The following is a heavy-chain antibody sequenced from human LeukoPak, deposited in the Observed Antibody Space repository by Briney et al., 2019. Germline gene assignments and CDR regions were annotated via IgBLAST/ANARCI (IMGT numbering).Heavy chain of an antibody. J-gene: IGHJ4*02. Sequence: GGSLRLSCAASGFTFSNYAMSWVRQAPGKGLEWVSVISGSGGRTYYADSVKGRFTISRDDSRNTLYLQMNSLRGDDTAVYYCAKDVGKWESLHFFDYWGQGTLVTVSS. CDR2: ISGSGGRT. CDR3: AKDVGKWESLHFFDY. CDR1: GFTFSNYA. D-gene: IGHD1-26*01. V-gene: IGHV3-23*01.